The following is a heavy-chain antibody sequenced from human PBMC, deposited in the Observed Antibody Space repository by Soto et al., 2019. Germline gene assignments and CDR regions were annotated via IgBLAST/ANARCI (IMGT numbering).Heavy chain of an antibody. CDR1: GYSFTNYG. V-gene: IGHV1-18*01. CDR3: ARWGYCSAGSCHSLLPDY. J-gene: IGHJ4*02. CDR2: ISADNGDT. D-gene: IGHD2-15*01. Sequence: QVQLVQSGAEVKKPGASVKVSCKASGYSFTNYGFNWVRQAPGQGLEWMGWISADNGDTIYAQTLQDRVSMTTDTSTSTAYMELRSLRSDDTAVYYCARWGYCSAGSCHSLLPDYWGQGTLVTVSS.